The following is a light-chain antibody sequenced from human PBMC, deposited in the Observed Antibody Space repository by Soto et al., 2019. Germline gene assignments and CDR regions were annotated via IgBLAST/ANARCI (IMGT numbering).Light chain of an antibody. J-gene: IGKJ5*01. Sequence: EIVMTQSPATLSVSPGERATLSCRASQSVSSNLAWYQQKPGQAPRLLIYGASTRATGIPARFSGSGSGTEFPLTISSLQSEDFAVYYCQQYNNWPSITFGQGTRLEMK. V-gene: IGKV3-15*01. CDR3: QQYNNWPSIT. CDR1: QSVSSN. CDR2: GAS.